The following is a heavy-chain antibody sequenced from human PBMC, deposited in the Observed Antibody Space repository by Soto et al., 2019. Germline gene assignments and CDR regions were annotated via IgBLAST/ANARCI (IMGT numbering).Heavy chain of an antibody. CDR3: ARDAIFGDNWFDP. D-gene: IGHD3-3*01. CDR2: INPNSGGT. J-gene: IGHJ5*02. Sequence: SVKVSCKASGYTFTGYYMHWVRQAPGQGLEWMGWINPNSGGTNYAQKFQGRVTMTRDTSISTAYMELSRLRSDDAAAYYCARDAIFGDNWFDPWGQGTLVTVSS. V-gene: IGHV1-2*02. CDR1: GYTFTGYY.